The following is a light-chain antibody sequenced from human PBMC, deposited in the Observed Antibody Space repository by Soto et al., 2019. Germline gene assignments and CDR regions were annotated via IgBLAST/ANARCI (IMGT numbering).Light chain of an antibody. CDR2: DVN. J-gene: IGLJ7*01. V-gene: IGLV2-14*03. Sequence: QSALTQPASVSGSPGQSITISCIGTRSHVGSYNFVSWFQQHPGKAPKLLIHDVNNRPSGVSSRISASKSGNTASLTISGLQADDEADYYCSSYATGSTPHVVFGGGTQLTVL. CDR3: SSYATGSTPHVV. CDR1: RSHVGSYNF.